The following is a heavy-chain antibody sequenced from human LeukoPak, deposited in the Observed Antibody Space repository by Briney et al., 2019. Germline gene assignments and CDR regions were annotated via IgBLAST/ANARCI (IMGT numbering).Heavy chain of an antibody. Sequence: GGSLRLSCAASGFTVSSNYMSWVRQAPGKGLEWVSVIYSGGSTYYADSVKGRFTISRDDSKNTLYLQMNSLRVEDTAVYYCVRDRGAYYYDTGYWGQGTLVTVSS. D-gene: IGHD3-22*01. J-gene: IGHJ4*02. CDR3: VRDRGAYYYDTGY. CDR2: IYSGGST. V-gene: IGHV3-66*01. CDR1: GFTVSSNY.